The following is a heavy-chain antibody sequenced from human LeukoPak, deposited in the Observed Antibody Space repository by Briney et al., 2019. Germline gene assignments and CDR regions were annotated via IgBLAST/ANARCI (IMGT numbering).Heavy chain of an antibody. Sequence: GGSLRLSCAASGFTFDDYGMSWVRQVPGKGLEWVSGINWNGGSTGYADSVKGRFTISRDNAKNSLFLQMNSLRAEDRALYYCARGASSGWPSYDYWGQGTLVTVSS. CDR2: INWNGGST. J-gene: IGHJ4*02. CDR1: GFTFDDYG. D-gene: IGHD6-19*01. V-gene: IGHV3-20*04. CDR3: ARGASSGWPSYDY.